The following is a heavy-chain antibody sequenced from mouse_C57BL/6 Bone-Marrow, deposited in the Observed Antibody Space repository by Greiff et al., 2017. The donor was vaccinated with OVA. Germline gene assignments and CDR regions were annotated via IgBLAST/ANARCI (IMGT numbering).Heavy chain of an antibody. CDR2: IYPRSGNT. J-gene: IGHJ2*01. V-gene: IGHV1-81*01. D-gene: IGHD1-1*01. CDR1: GYTFTSYG. CDR3: ARYPYGSSSFDY. Sequence: VKLQESRAELARPGASVKLSCKASGYTFTSYGISWVKQRTGQGLEWIGEIYPRSGNTYYNEKFKGKATLTADKSSSTAYMELRSLTSEDSAVYFCARYPYGSSSFDYWGQGTTLTVSS.